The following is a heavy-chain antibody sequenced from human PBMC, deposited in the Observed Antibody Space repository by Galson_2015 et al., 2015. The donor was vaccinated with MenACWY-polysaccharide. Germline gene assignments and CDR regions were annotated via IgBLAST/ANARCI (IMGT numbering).Heavy chain of an antibody. V-gene: IGHV4-4*07. CDR1: GASISTYY. CDR3: VAELYQSPFGWFDP. Sequence: TLSLTCTVSGASISTYYWTWIRQPAGKGLEWIGYMHTSGSGNYNPSLKSRVTVSVDTSKKQFSLKMNSVTAADAAVYYCVAELYQSPFGWFDPWGQGTLVTVSS. CDR2: MHTSGSG. D-gene: IGHD2-2*01. J-gene: IGHJ5*02.